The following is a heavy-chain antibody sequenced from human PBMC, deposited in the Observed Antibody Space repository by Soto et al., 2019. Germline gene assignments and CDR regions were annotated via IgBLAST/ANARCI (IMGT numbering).Heavy chain of an antibody. CDR3: ARVEDIVLMVYAMYP. Sequence: GASVKVSCKASGYTFTSYGISWVRQAPGQGLEWMGWISAYNGNTNYAQKLQGRVTMTTDTSTSTAYMELRSLRSDDTAVYYCARVEDIVLMVYAMYPWGQGTLVTVSS. CDR2: ISAYNGNT. V-gene: IGHV1-18*01. CDR1: GYTFTSYG. J-gene: IGHJ5*02. D-gene: IGHD2-8*01.